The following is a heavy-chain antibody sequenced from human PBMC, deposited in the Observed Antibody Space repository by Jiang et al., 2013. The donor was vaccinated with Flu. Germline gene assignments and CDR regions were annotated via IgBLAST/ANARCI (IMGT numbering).Heavy chain of an antibody. V-gene: IGHV4-4*07. CDR1: GDSTRSFY. CDR3: ARGVFSSGFYLAGFDY. CDR2: IYSSETT. Sequence: GPGLVKPSETLSLTCTVSGDSTRSFYWSWLRQPAGKGLEWIGRIYSSETTLYNPSLKNRVTMSADMSRNQLSLKLTSMTAADTAVYYCARGVFSSGFYLAGFDYWGQGNPGHRLL. D-gene: IGHD3-22*01. J-gene: IGHJ4*02.